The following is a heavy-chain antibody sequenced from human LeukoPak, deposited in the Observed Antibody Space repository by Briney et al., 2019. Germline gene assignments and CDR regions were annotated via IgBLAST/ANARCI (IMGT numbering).Heavy chain of an antibody. V-gene: IGHV1-69*13. Sequence: SVTVSFMASGGTFSNHAISWVRQAPGQGLEWMGGIIPIFGTANYAQKFQGRVTITADESTSTADMELSSLRSEDTAVYYCARARSSGWYILDYWGQGTLVTVSS. D-gene: IGHD6-19*01. CDR3: ARARSSGWYILDY. J-gene: IGHJ4*02. CDR2: IIPIFGTA. CDR1: GGTFSNHA.